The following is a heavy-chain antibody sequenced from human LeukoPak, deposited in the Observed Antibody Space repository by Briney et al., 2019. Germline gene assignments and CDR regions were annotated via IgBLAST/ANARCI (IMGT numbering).Heavy chain of an antibody. CDR2: INHSGST. V-gene: IGHV4-34*01. Sequence: SETLSLTCAVYGGSFSGYYWSWIRQPPGKGLEWIGEINHSGSTNYNPSLKSRVTISVDTSKNQFSLKLSSVTAADTAVYYCARDRYDSYPMDVWGQGTTVTISS. CDR1: GGSFSGYY. J-gene: IGHJ6*02. D-gene: IGHD3-3*01. CDR3: ARDRYDSYPMDV.